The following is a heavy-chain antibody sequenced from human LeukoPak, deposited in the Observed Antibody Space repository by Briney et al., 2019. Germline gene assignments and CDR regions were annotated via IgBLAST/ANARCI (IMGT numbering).Heavy chain of an antibody. CDR3: AGSVFEVNWFDP. CDR1: GFTFSSYL. D-gene: IGHD2-21*01. J-gene: IGHJ5*02. CDR2: IKQDGSEK. Sequence: GGSLRLSCAASGFTFSSYLMSWVRQAPGKGLEWVANIKQDGSEKYYVDSVKGRFTISRDNAKNSLYLQMNSLRAEDTAVYYCAGSVFEVNWFDPWGQGTLVTVSS. V-gene: IGHV3-7*01.